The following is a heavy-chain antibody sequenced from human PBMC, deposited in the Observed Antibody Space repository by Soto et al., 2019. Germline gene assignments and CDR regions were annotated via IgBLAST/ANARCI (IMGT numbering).Heavy chain of an antibody. CDR2: ISGSGGST. Sequence: EVQLLESGGGLVQPGGSLRLSCAASGFTFSSYAMSWVRQAPGKGLEWVSAISGSGGSTYYADSVKGRFTISRDNSKNPLYLQMNSLRAEDTAVYYCAKAAFPFTGYYTSFDYWGQGTLVTVSS. CDR3: AKAAFPFTGYYTSFDY. J-gene: IGHJ4*02. D-gene: IGHD3-3*01. CDR1: GFTFSSYA. V-gene: IGHV3-23*01.